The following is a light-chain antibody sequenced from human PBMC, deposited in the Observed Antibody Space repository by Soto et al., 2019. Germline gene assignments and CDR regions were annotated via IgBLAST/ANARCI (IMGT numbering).Light chain of an antibody. CDR1: QSININ. J-gene: IGKJ1*01. CDR3: QQYSNWPRT. V-gene: IGKV3-15*01. CDR2: GAS. Sequence: EIVMTQSPATLSVSPGERATLACRASQSININLAWYQQKPGQAPRLLIYGASTRATGIPARFSGSGSGTGFTLTISSLQSEDSAVYYCQQYSNWPRTFGQGTKVDIK.